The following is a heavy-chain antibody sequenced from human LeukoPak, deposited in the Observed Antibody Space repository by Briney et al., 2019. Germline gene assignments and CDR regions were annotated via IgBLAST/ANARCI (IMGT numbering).Heavy chain of an antibody. CDR3: ARQRSSSPEFDY. Sequence: PSETLSLTCTVSGGSTSSSSYYWGWIRQPPGKGLEWIGYIYYSGSTNYNPSLKSRVTISVDTSKNQFSLKLSSVTAADTAVYYCARQRSSSPEFDYWGQGTLVTVSS. CDR2: IYYSGST. CDR1: GGSTSSSSYY. V-gene: IGHV4-61*05. D-gene: IGHD6-6*01. J-gene: IGHJ4*02.